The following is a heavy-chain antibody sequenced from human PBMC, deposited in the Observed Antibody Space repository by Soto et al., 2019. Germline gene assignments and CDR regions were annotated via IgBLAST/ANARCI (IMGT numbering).Heavy chain of an antibody. CDR3: ARAQWLAGGYRFGY. J-gene: IGHJ4*02. CDR1: GFTFDDFV. CDR2: ISWNSGSI. D-gene: IGHD6-19*01. V-gene: IGHV3-9*01. Sequence: EVQLVESGGGLVQPGRSLRLSCAASGFTFDDFVMHWVRQAPRKGLQWVSGISWNSGSIDYADSVKGRFTISRDNAKNSLYLQMNSLRAEDTAFYYCARAQWLAGGYRFGYWGQGILVTVSS.